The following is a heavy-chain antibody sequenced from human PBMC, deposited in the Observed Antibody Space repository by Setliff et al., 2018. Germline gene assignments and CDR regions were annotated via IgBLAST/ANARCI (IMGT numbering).Heavy chain of an antibody. Sequence: PSETLSLTCTVSGGSISSYYGSWIRQPPWKGLAWIGYIYTSGSTHYNQSRKSRVTISIDTSKNQCPLMLHSVTAADTAVYYCATTTLGRYCSGGNCYFGYWGQGTLVTVSS. D-gene: IGHD2-15*01. CDR1: GGSISSYY. V-gene: IGHV4-4*08. J-gene: IGHJ4*02. CDR3: ATTTLGRYCSGGNCYFGY. CDR2: IYTSGST.